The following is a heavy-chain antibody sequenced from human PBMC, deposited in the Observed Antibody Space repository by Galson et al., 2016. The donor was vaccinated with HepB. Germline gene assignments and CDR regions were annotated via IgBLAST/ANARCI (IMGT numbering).Heavy chain of an antibody. CDR2: ISADSSYI. D-gene: IGHD2-15*01. CDR3: GRFLSGVVY. V-gene: IGHV3-21*01. CDR1: GFTFHAYS. J-gene: IGHJ4*02. Sequence: SLRLSCAASGFTFHAYSMTWVRQAPGKGLEWVSSISADSSYISYAASLKGRFTISRANTKNSLFLRMNSLRAEDTAVYFCGRFLSGVVYWGQGALVTVCS.